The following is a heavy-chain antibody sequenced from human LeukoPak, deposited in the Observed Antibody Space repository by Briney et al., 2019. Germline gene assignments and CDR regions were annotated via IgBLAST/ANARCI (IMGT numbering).Heavy chain of an antibody. CDR1: GFTFSSYA. CDR3: ASYSGTYSFFS. J-gene: IGHJ5*02. CDR2: INKDGSET. Sequence: GGSLRLSCAASGFTFSSYAMSWVRQAPGKGLEWVAKINKDGSETYYVDSVKGRFTISRDNAQNSQYLQMNSLRAEDTAVFYCASYSGTYSFFSWGQGTLVTVSS. D-gene: IGHD1-26*01. V-gene: IGHV3-7*01.